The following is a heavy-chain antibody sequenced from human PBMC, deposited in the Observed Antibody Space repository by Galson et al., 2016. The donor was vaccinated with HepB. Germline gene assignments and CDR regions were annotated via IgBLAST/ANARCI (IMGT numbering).Heavy chain of an antibody. Sequence: SVKVSCKASGGTFINSAVTWVRQAPGQGLEWMGGIIPIFGTANYAQKLQGRVTITADKSTNTAYMELSSLRYEDTAVYYCARKTDCTNGVCSMYYYNAMDVWGQGTTVTVSS. CDR1: GGTFINSA. J-gene: IGHJ6*02. CDR2: IIPIFGTA. D-gene: IGHD2-8*01. V-gene: IGHV1-69*06. CDR3: ARKTDCTNGVCSMYYYNAMDV.